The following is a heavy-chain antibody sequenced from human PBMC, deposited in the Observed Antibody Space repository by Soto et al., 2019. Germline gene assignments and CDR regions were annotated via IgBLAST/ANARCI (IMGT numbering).Heavy chain of an antibody. CDR2: IKQDGSEK. Sequence: EVQLVESGGGLVQPGGSLRLSCAASGFTFSSYWMSWVRQAPGKGLEWVANIKQDGSEKYYVDSVKGRFTISRDNAKNSQDLQMNSLRAEDTAVYYCARDLRYSIGWAHDDYLGQGTLVTVSS. CDR1: GFTFSSYW. CDR3: ARDLRYSIGWAHDDY. D-gene: IGHD6-19*01. V-gene: IGHV3-7*01. J-gene: IGHJ4*02.